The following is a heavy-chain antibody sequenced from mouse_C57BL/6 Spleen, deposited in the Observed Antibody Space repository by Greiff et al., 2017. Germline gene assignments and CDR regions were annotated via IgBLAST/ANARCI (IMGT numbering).Heavy chain of an antibody. CDR3: ARSGGSSSAWFAY. V-gene: IGHV1-50*01. D-gene: IGHD1-1*01. J-gene: IGHJ3*01. CDR1: GYTFTSYW. Sequence: VQLQQPGAELVKPGASVKLSCKASGYTFTSYWMQWVKQRPGQGLEWIGEIDPSDSYTNYNQKFKGKATLTVDTSSSTAYVQLSSLTSEDSAVYYCARSGGSSSAWFAYWGQGTLVTVSA. CDR2: IDPSDSYT.